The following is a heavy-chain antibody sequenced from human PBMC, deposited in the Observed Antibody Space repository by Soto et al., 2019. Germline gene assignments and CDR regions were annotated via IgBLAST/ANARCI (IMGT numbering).Heavy chain of an antibody. CDR3: ARSAGYYYHSPDY. CDR1: GFTFSDFA. D-gene: IGHD3-22*01. CDR2: IPYDGSNK. J-gene: IGHJ4*02. V-gene: IGHV3-30-3*01. Sequence: GGSLRLSCAASGFTFSDFAMHWVRQAPGKGLEWVALIPYDGSNKQYANSVKGRFTISRDNSKNTLYLQMNSLRPEDTAVYYCARSAGYYYHSPDYWGQGTPVTVSS.